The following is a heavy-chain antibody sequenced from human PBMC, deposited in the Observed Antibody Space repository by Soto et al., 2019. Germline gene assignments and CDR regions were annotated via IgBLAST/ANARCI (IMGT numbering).Heavy chain of an antibody. V-gene: IGHV2-5*02. CDR1: GFSLSTSGVG. CDR3: AHTFYDFWSGYYTSFDY. CDR2: IYWDDDK. Sequence: SGPTLVNPTQTLTLTCTFSGFSLSTSGVGVGWIRQPPGKALEWLALIYWDDDKRYSPSLKGRLTITKDTSKNQVVLTMTNMDPVDTATYYCAHTFYDFWSGYYTSFDYWGQGTLVTVSS. J-gene: IGHJ4*02. D-gene: IGHD3-3*01.